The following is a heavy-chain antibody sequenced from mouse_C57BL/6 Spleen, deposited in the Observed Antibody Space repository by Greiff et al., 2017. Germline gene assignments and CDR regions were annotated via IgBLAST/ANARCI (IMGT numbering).Heavy chain of an antibody. CDR2: IYPSDSET. V-gene: IGHV1-61*01. D-gene: IGHD1-1*01. Sequence: QVQLQQPGAELVRPGSSVKLSCKASGYTFTSYWMDWVKQRPGHGLEWIGNIYPSDSETHYNQKFKDKATLTVDKSSSTAYMQRSSLTSEDSAVYYCARGIYYGSSYDFDYGGQGTTLTVSS. J-gene: IGHJ2*01. CDR3: ARGIYYGSSYDFDY. CDR1: GYTFTSYW.